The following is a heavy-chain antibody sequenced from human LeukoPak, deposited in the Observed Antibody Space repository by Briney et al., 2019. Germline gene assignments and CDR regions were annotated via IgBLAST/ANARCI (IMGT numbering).Heavy chain of an antibody. CDR1: GGSICSSSYS. D-gene: IGHD6-19*01. CDR3: ARHSSSNWISRFDV. CDR2: IYYSGST. Sequence: PSETLSLTCIASGGSICSSSYSWAWIRQPPGKGLEWIGSIYYSGSTNKNPSLRSRLTMSVDTSLDQFSLKMASVTAADTALYYCARHSSSNWISRFDVWGQGTTVTVSS. V-gene: IGHV4-39*01. J-gene: IGHJ6*02.